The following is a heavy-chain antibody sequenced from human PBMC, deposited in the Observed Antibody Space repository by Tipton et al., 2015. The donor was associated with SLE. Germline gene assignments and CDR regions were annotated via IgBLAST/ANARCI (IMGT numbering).Heavy chain of an antibody. Sequence: SLRLSCAASGFTFSSYAMSWVRQTPGKGLEWVSTISDSGGSTYYAESVKGRFTISRDNSRDNSKNTLYLQMNSLRAEDTAVYYCARDSPYGSGSYWDYWGQGTLVTVSS. CDR2: ISDSGGST. J-gene: IGHJ4*02. V-gene: IGHV3-23*01. CDR1: GFTFSSYA. CDR3: ARDSPYGSGSYWDY. D-gene: IGHD3-10*01.